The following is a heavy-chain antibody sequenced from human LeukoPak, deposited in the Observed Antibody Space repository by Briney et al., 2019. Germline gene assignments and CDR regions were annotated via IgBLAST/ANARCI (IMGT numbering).Heavy chain of an antibody. Sequence: GGPLRLSCVASGFTLSSYWMHWVRQVPGKGLVWVSRINFDGSSTNYADSVKGRFTISRDNAKNTLYLQMNNLSAEDTAVYSCARANNFDYWGQGTLVTVSS. CDR1: GFTLSSYW. V-gene: IGHV3-74*01. J-gene: IGHJ4*02. D-gene: IGHD4/OR15-4a*01. CDR2: INFDGSST. CDR3: ARANNFDY.